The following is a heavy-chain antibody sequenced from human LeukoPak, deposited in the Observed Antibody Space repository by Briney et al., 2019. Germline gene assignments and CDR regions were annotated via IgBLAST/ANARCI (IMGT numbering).Heavy chain of an antibody. D-gene: IGHD3-9*01. CDR1: GGSISSSSYY. V-gene: IGHV4-39*02. CDR2: IYYSGST. Sequence: SETLSLTCTVSGGSISSSSYYWGWIRQPPGKGLEWIGSIYYSGSTYYNPSLKSRVTISVDTSKNQFSLKLSSVTAADTAVYYCARDLAEVLRYFDWLPHHFDYWGQGTLVTVSS. J-gene: IGHJ4*02. CDR3: ARDLAEVLRYFDWLPHHFDY.